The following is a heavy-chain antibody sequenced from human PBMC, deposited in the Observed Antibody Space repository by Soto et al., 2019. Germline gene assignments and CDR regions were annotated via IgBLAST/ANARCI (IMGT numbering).Heavy chain of an antibody. Sequence: SETLSLTCTVSGGSISSGGYYWSWIRQHPGKGLEWIGYIYYSGSTYYNPSLKSRVTISVDTSKNQFSLKLSSVTAADTAVYYCARDRYGSGTSGMDVWGQGTTVTVSS. J-gene: IGHJ6*02. CDR3: ARDRYGSGTSGMDV. D-gene: IGHD3-10*01. CDR1: GGSISSGGYY. CDR2: IYYSGST. V-gene: IGHV4-31*03.